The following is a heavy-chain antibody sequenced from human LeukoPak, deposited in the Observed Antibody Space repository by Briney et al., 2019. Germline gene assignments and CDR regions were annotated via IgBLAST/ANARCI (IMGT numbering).Heavy chain of an antibody. CDR3: ASLRAKDIVVVPAATHYYYYGMDV. J-gene: IGHJ6*02. D-gene: IGHD2-2*01. Sequence: GGSLRLSCAASGFTFSSYGMHWVRQAPGKGLEWVAVISYDGSNKYYADSVKGRFTISRDNSKNTLYLQMNSLRAEDTAVYYCASLRAKDIVVVPAATHYYYYGMDVWGQGTTVTVSS. CDR2: ISYDGSNK. CDR1: GFTFSSYG. V-gene: IGHV3-30*03.